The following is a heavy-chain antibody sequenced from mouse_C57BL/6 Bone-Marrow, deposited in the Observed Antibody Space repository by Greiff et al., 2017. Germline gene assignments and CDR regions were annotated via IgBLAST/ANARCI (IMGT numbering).Heavy chain of an antibody. CDR3: ARDDYDWFAY. Sequence: QVQLKESGAELARPGASVKLSCKASGYTFTSYGISWVKQRTGQGLEWIGEIYPRSGNTYYNEKFKGKATLTADKSSSTAYMELRSLTSEDSAVYFCARDDYDWFAYWGQGTLVTVSA. CDR1: GYTFTSYG. V-gene: IGHV1-81*01. CDR2: IYPRSGNT. J-gene: IGHJ3*01. D-gene: IGHD2-4*01.